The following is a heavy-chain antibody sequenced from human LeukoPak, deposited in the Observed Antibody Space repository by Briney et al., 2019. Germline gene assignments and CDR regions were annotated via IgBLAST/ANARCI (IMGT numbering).Heavy chain of an antibody. D-gene: IGHD1-26*01. Sequence: SETLSLTCTVSGGSISSYYWSWIRQPPGKGLEWIGYIYYSGSTNYNPSLKSRVTISVDTSKNQFSLKLSSVTAADTAVYYCARGGGRGANWFDPWGQGTLVTVSS. J-gene: IGHJ5*02. CDR3: ARGGGRGANWFDP. CDR2: IYYSGST. CDR1: GGSISSYY. V-gene: IGHV4-59*01.